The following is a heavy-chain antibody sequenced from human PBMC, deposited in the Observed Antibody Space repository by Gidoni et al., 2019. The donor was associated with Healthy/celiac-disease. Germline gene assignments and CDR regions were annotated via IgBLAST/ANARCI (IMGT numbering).Heavy chain of an antibody. D-gene: IGHD3-16*02. CDR3: ARESGYDYVWGSYLDY. Sequence: EVQLVEAGGGLVQPGVSLRLSCAAAGFTFSSYSRNGVRQAPGKGLEWVSYISSSSSTIYYADSVKGRFTISRDNAKNSLYLQMNSLRDEDTAVYYCARESGYDYVWGSYLDYWGQGTLVTVSS. CDR1: GFTFSSYS. V-gene: IGHV3-48*02. CDR2: ISSSSSTI. J-gene: IGHJ4*02.